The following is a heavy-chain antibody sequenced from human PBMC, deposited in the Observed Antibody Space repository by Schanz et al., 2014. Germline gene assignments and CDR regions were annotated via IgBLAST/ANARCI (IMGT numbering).Heavy chain of an antibody. CDR2: IYHSGST. CDR1: GFTFSSYAM. J-gene: IGHJ5*02. CDR3: ARGHHPHGITVAARGFDP. D-gene: IGHD6-19*01. Sequence: VQLVESGGGLVQPGGSLRLSCAASGFTFSSYAMSWVRQAPGKGLEWIGEIYHSGSTNYNPSLKSRVTISVDKPKKQFSLKVTSMTAADTAVYYCARGHHPHGITVAARGFDPWGQGTLVTVSS. V-gene: IGHV4-4*02.